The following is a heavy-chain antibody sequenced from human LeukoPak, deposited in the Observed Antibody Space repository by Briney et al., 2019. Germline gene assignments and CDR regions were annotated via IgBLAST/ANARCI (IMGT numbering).Heavy chain of an antibody. CDR3: AKEIYYGDDLNFQH. CDR2: ISGSGSGT. J-gene: IGHJ1*01. D-gene: IGHD4-17*01. Sequence: YPGGSLRLSCAASGFTFSSYSMNWVRQAPGKGLEWVSTISGSGSGTYYADSVKGRFTISRDNSKNTLFLQMNSLRAEDTALYYCAKEIYYGDDLNFQHWGQGTLVTVSS. CDR1: GFTFSSYS. V-gene: IGHV3-23*01.